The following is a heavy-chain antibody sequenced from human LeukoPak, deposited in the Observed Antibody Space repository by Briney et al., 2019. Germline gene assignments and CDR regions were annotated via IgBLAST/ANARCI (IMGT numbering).Heavy chain of an antibody. CDR1: GFTFSNYG. Sequence: GRSLRLSCAASGFTFSNYGMHWVRQAPGKGLEWVAVIWYDGSNKYYADSVKGRFTISRDDSKNTLYLQMNSLRAEDTAVYYCARDGQDYAFDIWGQGTMVTVSS. J-gene: IGHJ3*02. CDR3: ARDGQDYAFDI. V-gene: IGHV3-33*01. D-gene: IGHD3/OR15-3a*01. CDR2: IWYDGSNK.